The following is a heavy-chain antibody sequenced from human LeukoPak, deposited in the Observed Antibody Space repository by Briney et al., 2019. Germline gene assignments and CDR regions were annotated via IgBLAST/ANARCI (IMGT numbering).Heavy chain of an antibody. J-gene: IGHJ6*02. V-gene: IGHV4-59*01. CDR2: IYYSGST. CDR3: ARDPPASGSYGMDV. Sequence: SETLSLTCTVSGGSISSYYWSWIRQPPGKGLEWIGYIYYSGSTNYNPSLKSRVTISVDTSKNQFSLKLSSVTAADTAVYYCARDPPASGSYGMDVWGQGTTVTASS. CDR1: GGSISSYY. D-gene: IGHD1-26*01.